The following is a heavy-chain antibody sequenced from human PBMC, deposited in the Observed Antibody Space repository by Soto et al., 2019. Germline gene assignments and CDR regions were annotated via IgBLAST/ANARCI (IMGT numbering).Heavy chain of an antibody. CDR3: ARRGSGVTRGLHY. J-gene: IGHJ4*02. CDR1: GFTFSSYW. V-gene: IGHV3-74*01. Sequence: EVQLVESGGGLVQPGGTLRLSCAASGFTFSSYWMHWVRQAPGKGLVWISRINTDGSSTSYVDSVQGRFTISRDNGKNTLFLQMNSLRGEDTAVYYWARRGSGVTRGLHYWGQGTLVTVPS. CDR2: INTDGSST. D-gene: IGHD2-15*01.